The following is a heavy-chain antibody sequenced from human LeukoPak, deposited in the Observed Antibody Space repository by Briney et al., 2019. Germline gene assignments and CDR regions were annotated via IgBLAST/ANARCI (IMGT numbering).Heavy chain of an antibody. V-gene: IGHV3-23*01. CDR3: ATVLRNLWSLDH. J-gene: IGHJ4*02. Sequence: GGSLRLSCAASGFTFSSYAMSWVRQAPGKGLEWVSAIGSSGDSTYYADSVKGRFTIARDNSKSTLYLQMNSPGAEDTAVYYCATVLRNLWSLDHWGRGTLVTVSS. D-gene: IGHD4-17*01. CDR1: GFTFSSYA. CDR2: IGSSGDST.